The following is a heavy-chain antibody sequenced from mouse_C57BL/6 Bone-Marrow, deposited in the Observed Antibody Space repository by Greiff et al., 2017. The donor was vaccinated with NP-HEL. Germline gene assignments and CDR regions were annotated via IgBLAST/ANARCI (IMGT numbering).Heavy chain of an antibody. CDR3: ARADGTGIYYFDY. J-gene: IGHJ2*01. V-gene: IGHV1-64*01. CDR1: GYTFTSYW. D-gene: IGHD3-3*01. Sequence: QVQLQQPGAELVKPGASVKLSCKASGYTFTSYWMHWVKQRPGQGLEWIGMIHPNSGSTNYNEKFKSKATLTVDKSSSTAYMQRSSLTSEDSAVYYCARADGTGIYYFDYWGQGTTLTVSS. CDR2: IHPNSGST.